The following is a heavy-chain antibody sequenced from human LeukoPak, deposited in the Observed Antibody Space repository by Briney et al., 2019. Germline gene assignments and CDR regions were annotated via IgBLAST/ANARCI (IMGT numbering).Heavy chain of an antibody. D-gene: IGHD6-13*01. Sequence: VASVKVSCKASGYTFTSYDINWVRQATGQGLEWMGWMNPNSGNTGYAQKFQGRVTITRNTSISTAYMELSSLRSEDTAVYYCALIAAAGNFDYWGQGTLVTVSS. J-gene: IGHJ4*02. CDR2: MNPNSGNT. CDR1: GYTFTSYD. V-gene: IGHV1-8*03. CDR3: ALIAAAGNFDY.